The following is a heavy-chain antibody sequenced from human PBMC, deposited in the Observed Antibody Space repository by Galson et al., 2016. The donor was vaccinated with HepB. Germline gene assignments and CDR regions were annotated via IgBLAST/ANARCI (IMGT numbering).Heavy chain of an antibody. V-gene: IGHV4-59*01. CDR3: ARQYSTYLDY. D-gene: IGHD4-11*01. J-gene: IGHJ4*02. CDR2: IYHTGTT. CDR1: GDSISRYS. Sequence: SETLSLTCTVSGDSISRYSWSWIRQSHGKGLEWIGYIYHTGTTNYNPSLQSRVTISVDTSKNQFSLRLDSVTASDTAVYYCARQYSTYLDYWGQGILVAVSS.